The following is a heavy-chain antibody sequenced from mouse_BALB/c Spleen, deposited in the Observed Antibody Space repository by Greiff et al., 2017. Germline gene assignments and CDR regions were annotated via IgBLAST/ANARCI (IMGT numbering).Heavy chain of an antibody. CDR3: APTARATYYYAMDY. Sequence: VQLQQSGPELVKPGASVKMSCKASGYTFTSYVMHWVKQKPGQGLEWIGYINPYNDGTKYNEKFKGKATLTSDKSSSTAYMELSSLTSEDSAVYYCAPTARATYYYAMDYWGQGTSVTVSS. V-gene: IGHV1-14*01. CDR2: INPYNDGT. D-gene: IGHD3-2*01. J-gene: IGHJ4*01. CDR1: GYTFTSYV.